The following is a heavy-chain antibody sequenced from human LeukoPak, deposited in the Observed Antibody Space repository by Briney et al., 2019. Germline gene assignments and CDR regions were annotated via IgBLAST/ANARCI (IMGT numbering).Heavy chain of an antibody. CDR1: GYTLTNNW. V-gene: IGHV5-51*01. J-gene: IGHJ5*02. CDR3: VRFALTSSLDH. D-gene: IGHD6-13*01. CDR2: IYPTYSDA. Sequence: GESLKISCKISGYTLTNNWIGWVRQAPGKGLEWIGLIYPTYSDAKYSPSLQGQVTLTVDASISTAYFHLSGLRASDTAIYYCVRFALTSSLDHWGKGTLATVSS.